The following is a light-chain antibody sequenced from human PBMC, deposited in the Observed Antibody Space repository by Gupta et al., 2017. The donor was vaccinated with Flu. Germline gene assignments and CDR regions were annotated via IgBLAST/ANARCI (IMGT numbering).Light chain of an antibody. CDR3: QQYYDIPHS. CDR2: WAS. Sequence: DIVMTQSPDSLAVSLGGRATINCKSSQSVLYKSNSRDYLAWYQQKAGQPPKLLIFWASTRESGVPDRFSGSGSGTDFTLTSSSLQAEDVAVYYCQQYYDIPHSFGQGTKLEIK. V-gene: IGKV4-1*01. J-gene: IGKJ2*03. CDR1: QSVLYKSNSRDY.